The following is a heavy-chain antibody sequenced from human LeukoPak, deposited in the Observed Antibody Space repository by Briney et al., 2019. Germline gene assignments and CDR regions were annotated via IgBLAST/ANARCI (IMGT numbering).Heavy chain of an antibody. J-gene: IGHJ5*02. D-gene: IGHD3-22*01. CDR3: ARPYYYDSRIDP. V-gene: IGHV4-30-4*01. CDR1: GVSISSGDYY. Sequence: SETLSLTCTVSGVSISSGDYYWSWIRPPPGKGLEWIGYTYYSGSTYYNPSLKSRVTISIDTSKNQFSLKLSSVTAADTAVYYCARPYYYDSRIDPGGQETRVTVPS. CDR2: TYYSGST.